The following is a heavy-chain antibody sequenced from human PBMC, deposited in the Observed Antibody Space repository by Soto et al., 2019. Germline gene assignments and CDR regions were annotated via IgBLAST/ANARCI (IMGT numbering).Heavy chain of an antibody. D-gene: IGHD1-1*01. CDR3: ARETGGRYYYGMDV. Sequence: EVQLVETGGGLIHPGGSLRLSCAVSGFTVSSNYMSWVRQAPGKGLEWVSVIYSGGSTNYADSVKGRFTISRDNSENTLYLQMNSLRAEDTAMYYCARETGGRYYYGMDVWGQGTTVTVSS. J-gene: IGHJ6*02. V-gene: IGHV3-53*02. CDR1: GFTVSSNY. CDR2: IYSGGST.